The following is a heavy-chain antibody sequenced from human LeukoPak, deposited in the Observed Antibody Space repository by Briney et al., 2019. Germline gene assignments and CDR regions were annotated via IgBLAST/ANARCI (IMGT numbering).Heavy chain of an antibody. CDR2: ISPDDSEI. J-gene: IGHJ4*02. D-gene: IGHD1-26*01. V-gene: IGHV5-51*01. Sequence: GESLKISCKVSGYSFPSYWIGWVRQMPGRGLEWMGIISPDDSEIRYSPSFRSQVTISADKSTSTAYLQWSRLKASDTAIYYCARHEGSGSYYSYWGQGTLVTASS. CDR3: ARHEGSGSYYSY. CDR1: GYSFPSYW.